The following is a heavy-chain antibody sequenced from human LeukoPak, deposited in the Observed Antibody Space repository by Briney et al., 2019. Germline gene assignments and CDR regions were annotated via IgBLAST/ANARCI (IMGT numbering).Heavy chain of an antibody. J-gene: IGHJ4*02. CDR3: AKVISVATGKYYFDY. Sequence: ASVKVSCKASGYTFTSYGISWVRQAPGQGLEWMGWISIYNGKTNYAQKFRGRVTMTTDTSTSTAFMELRSLRSDDTAVYYCAKVISVATGKYYFDYWGQGTLVTVS. CDR2: ISIYNGKT. D-gene: IGHD5-12*01. CDR1: GYTFTSYG. V-gene: IGHV1-18*01.